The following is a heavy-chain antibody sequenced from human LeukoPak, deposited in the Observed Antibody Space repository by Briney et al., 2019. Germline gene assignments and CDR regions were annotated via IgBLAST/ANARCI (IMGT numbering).Heavy chain of an antibody. CDR3: ASFLSSGYYQTCFDP. CDR2: INQDGSDK. V-gene: IGHV3-7*01. D-gene: IGHD3-22*01. CDR1: GFTFSSYG. J-gene: IGHJ5*02. Sequence: GGSLRLSCAASGFTFSSYGMHWVRQAPGKGLEWVAQINQDGSDKYYVDSVKGRFTISRDNAKNSLYLQMNSLRAEDTAVYYCASFLSSGYYQTCFDPWGQGTLVTVSS.